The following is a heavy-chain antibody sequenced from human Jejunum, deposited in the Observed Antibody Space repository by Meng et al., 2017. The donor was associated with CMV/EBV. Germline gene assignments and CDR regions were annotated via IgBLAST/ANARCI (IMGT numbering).Heavy chain of an antibody. CDR2: ISYDGTNK. J-gene: IGHJ3*02. V-gene: IGHV3-30*04. CDR1: GFTFRSYA. CDR3: ARGGGGSWHAFDI. Sequence: SGFTFRSYALHWVRQAPGQGLEWVAVISYDGTNKYYTNSVKGRFTISRDSPRNTLYLQMNSLRADDTAVYYCARGGGGSWHAFDIWGQGTMVTVSS. D-gene: IGHD1-26*01.